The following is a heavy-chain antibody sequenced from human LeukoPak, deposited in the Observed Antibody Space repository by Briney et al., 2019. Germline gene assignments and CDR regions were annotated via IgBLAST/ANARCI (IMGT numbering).Heavy chain of an antibody. V-gene: IGHV4-39*01. D-gene: IGHD6-13*01. J-gene: IGHJ4*02. CDR1: VGSISSSSYY. Sequence: PSETLSLTCTVSVGSISSSSYYWGWIRQPPGKGLEWIGSIYYSGSTYYNPSLKSRVTISVDTSKNQFSLKLSSVTAADTPVYYCAPIAAAGDFDYWGQGTLVTVSS. CDR3: APIAAAGDFDY. CDR2: IYYSGST.